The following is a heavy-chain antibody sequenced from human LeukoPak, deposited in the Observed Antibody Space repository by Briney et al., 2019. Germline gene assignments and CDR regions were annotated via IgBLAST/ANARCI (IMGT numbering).Heavy chain of an antibody. Sequence: ASVKVSCKASGYTFTTYDINWVRQATGQGLEWMGWMDPNSGNTGYAQKFQDRVTMTRNTSISTAYMELSSLRSEDTAVYYCAREFRMVPPTQGDDHWGQGTLVTVSS. J-gene: IGHJ4*02. V-gene: IGHV1-8*01. CDR3: AREFRMVPPTQGDDH. CDR1: GYTFTTYD. D-gene: IGHD4/OR15-4a*01. CDR2: MDPNSGNT.